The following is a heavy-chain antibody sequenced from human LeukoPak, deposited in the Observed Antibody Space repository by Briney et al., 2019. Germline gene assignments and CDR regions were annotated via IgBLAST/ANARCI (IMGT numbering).Heavy chain of an antibody. D-gene: IGHD6-19*01. J-gene: IGHJ6*04. V-gene: IGHV3-21*01. CDR2: ISRSSSYI. CDR1: GFTFSSYA. CDR3: ARVTVAGDPVVDYYYYGMDV. Sequence: PGGSLRLSCSASGFTFSSYAMNWVRQAPGKGLEWVSSISRSSSYIYYADSVKGRFTISRDNAKNSLYLQMNSLRAEDTAVYYCARVTVAGDPVVDYYYYGMDVWGKGTTVTVSS.